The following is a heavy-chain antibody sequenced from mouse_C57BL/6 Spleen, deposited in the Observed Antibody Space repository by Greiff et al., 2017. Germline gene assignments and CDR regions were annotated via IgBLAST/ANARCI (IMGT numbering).Heavy chain of an antibody. CDR2: IFPGSGST. CDR1: GYTFTGYW. J-gene: IGHJ3*01. V-gene: IGHV1-9*01. Sequence: VQLQQSGAELMKPGASVKLSCKATGYTFTGYWIEWVKQRPGHGLEWIGEIFPGSGSTNYNEKFKGKATFTADTSSNTAYMQLSRLTTEDSAIYYCARSDRRLLSIAWFAYWGQGTLVTVSA. D-gene: IGHD1-2*01. CDR3: ARSDRRLLSIAWFAY.